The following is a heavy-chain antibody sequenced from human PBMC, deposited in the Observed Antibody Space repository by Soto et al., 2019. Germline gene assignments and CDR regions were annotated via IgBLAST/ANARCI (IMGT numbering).Heavy chain of an antibody. CDR1: GFTFDDYA. Sequence: GGSLRLSCAASGFTFDDYAMHWVRQAPGKGLEWVSLISWDGGRTYYADSVRGRFIVSRDSSKNSLYLQMSSLRVEDTALYYCAKPVCRGSPNRCYTTLEFWGQGALVTVSS. CDR2: ISWDGGRT. V-gene: IGHV3-43D*04. CDR3: AKPVCRGSPNRCYTTLEF. J-gene: IGHJ4*02. D-gene: IGHD2-2*02.